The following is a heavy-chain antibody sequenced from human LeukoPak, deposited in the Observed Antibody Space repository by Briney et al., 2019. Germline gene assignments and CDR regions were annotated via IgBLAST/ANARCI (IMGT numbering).Heavy chain of an antibody. D-gene: IGHD3-16*01. CDR3: VRDLCVGRYGDY. V-gene: IGHV3-33*01. Sequence: GGSLGHSFAASGFAFSQFGMHWYRQAPGKGLERMAVIGHDGSYQYCEESVKGRFTISGDHSKNTLYLQMDSLRGEDTAVYYWVRDLCVGRYGDYRGQGALVIVSS. CDR2: IGHDGSYQ. CDR1: GFAFSQFG. J-gene: IGHJ4*02.